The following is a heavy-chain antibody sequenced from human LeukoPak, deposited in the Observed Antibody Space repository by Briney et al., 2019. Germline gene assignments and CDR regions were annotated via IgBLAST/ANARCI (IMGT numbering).Heavy chain of an antibody. V-gene: IGHV4-34*01. CDR2: INHSGST. D-gene: IGHD3-3*01. Sequence: SETLSLTCAVYGGSFSGYYWSWIRQPPGKGLEWIGEINHSGSTNYNPSLKSRVTISVDTSKNQFSLKLSSVTAADTAVYYCARRITIFGVVIKVSYMDVWGKGTTVTVSS. J-gene: IGHJ6*03. CDR3: ARRITIFGVVIKVSYMDV. CDR1: GGSFSGYY.